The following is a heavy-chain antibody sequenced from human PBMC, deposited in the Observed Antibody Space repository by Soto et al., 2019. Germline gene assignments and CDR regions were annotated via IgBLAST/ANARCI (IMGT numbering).Heavy chain of an antibody. J-gene: IGHJ4*02. CDR3: ARRRNNGIDY. D-gene: IGHD1-1*01. CDR2: ISCGGSST. V-gene: IGHV3-23*01. Sequence: QAPGMGLEWVSTISCGGSSTYSADSLKGRFTISRDNSKNTLYLQMNSLRAEDTAVYYCARRRNNGIDYWGQGTLVTVSS.